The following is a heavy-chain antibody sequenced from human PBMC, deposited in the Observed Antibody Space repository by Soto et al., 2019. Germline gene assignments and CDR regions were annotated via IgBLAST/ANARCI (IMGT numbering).Heavy chain of an antibody. D-gene: IGHD3-10*01. V-gene: IGHV1-8*01. Sequence: ASVKVSCKASGYTFTSYDINWVRQATGQGLEWMGWMNPNSGNTGYAQKLQGRVTMTRNTSISTAYMELSSLRSEDTAVYYCATRVRGVTTGAVDIWGQGTMVTVSS. CDR2: MNPNSGNT. CDR1: GYTFTSYD. J-gene: IGHJ3*02. CDR3: ATRVRGVTTGAVDI.